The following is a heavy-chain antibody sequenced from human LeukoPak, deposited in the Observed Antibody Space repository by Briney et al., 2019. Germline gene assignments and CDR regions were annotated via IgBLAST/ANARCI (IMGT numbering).Heavy chain of an antibody. CDR3: ASRYSGYDSPDY. Sequence: PGGSLRLSCAASGFTFSSYSMNWVRQAPGKGLEWVSSISSSSSYIYYADSVKGRFTISRDNAKNSLYLQMNSLRAEDTAVYYCASRYSGYDSPDYWGQGTLVTVSS. CDR2: ISSSSSYI. J-gene: IGHJ4*02. CDR1: GFTFSSYS. D-gene: IGHD5-12*01. V-gene: IGHV3-21*01.